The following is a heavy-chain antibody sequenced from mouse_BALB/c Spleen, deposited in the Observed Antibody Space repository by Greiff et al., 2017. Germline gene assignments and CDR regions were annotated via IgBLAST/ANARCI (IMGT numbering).Heavy chain of an antibody. CDR1: GYAFSSYW. Sequence: QVQLKESGAELVRPGSSVKISCKASGYAFSSYWMNWVKQRPGQGLEWIGQIYPGDGDTNYNGKFKGKATLTADKSSSTAYMQLSSLTSEDSAVYFCASYYYDYDGGLAYWGQGTLVTVSA. D-gene: IGHD2-4*01. CDR3: ASYYYDYDGGLAY. J-gene: IGHJ3*01. CDR2: IYPGDGDT. V-gene: IGHV1-80*01.